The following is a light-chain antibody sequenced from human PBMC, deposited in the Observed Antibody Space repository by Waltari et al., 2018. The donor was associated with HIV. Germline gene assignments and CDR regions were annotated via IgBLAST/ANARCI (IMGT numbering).Light chain of an antibody. CDR1: ALPKQY. J-gene: IGLJ3*02. V-gene: IGLV3-25*03. CDR3: QSADSSGTPWV. Sequence: SYELTQSPSLSVSPGQTARITCPGDALPKQYAYWYQQKPGKAPVLVIYKDSERPSGIPARFFGSSSGTTVTLTISGVQAEDEADYYCQSADSSGTPWVFGGGTKLTVL. CDR2: KDS.